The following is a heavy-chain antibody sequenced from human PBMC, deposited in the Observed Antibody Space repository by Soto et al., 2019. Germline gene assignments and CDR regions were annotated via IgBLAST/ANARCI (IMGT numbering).Heavy chain of an antibody. Sequence: GGSLRLSCAASGFTFTSFAMAWVRQAPGKGLEWVSTIDYSGGATYYADSVKGRFTISRDNSKNTLYLEMNSLRAEDTAVYYCAKEPEMPGRGLDYWGQGTLVTVSS. CDR2: IDYSGGAT. J-gene: IGHJ4*02. V-gene: IGHV3-23*05. CDR1: GFTFTSFA. CDR3: AKEPEMPGRGLDY. D-gene: IGHD2-2*01.